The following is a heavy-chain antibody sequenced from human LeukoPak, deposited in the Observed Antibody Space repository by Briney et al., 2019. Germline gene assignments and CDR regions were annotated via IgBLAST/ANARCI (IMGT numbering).Heavy chain of an antibody. V-gene: IGHV4-34*01. CDR1: GGSFSGYY. CDR3: ARGPTAVVPAAGGWFDP. J-gene: IGHJ5*02. D-gene: IGHD2-2*01. CDR2: INHSGST. Sequence: SETLSLTCAVYGGSFSGYYWSWIRQPPGKGLEWIEEINHSGSTNYNPSLKSRATISVDTSKNQFSLKLSSVTAADTAVYYCARGPTAVVPAAGGWFDPWGQGTLVTVSS.